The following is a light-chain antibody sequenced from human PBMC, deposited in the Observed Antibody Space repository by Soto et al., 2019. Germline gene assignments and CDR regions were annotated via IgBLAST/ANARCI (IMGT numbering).Light chain of an antibody. CDR3: SSYAGSNNPDV. Sequence: QSVLTPTPSASGSPGQSVTISCTGTSSDVGGYNYVSWYQQHPGKAPKLMSYEVSRRPSGVPVRFSGSKSGNTASLTVSGLQAEDEADYYCSSYAGSNNPDVFGTGTKVTVL. V-gene: IGLV2-8*01. CDR1: SSDVGGYNY. CDR2: EVS. J-gene: IGLJ1*01.